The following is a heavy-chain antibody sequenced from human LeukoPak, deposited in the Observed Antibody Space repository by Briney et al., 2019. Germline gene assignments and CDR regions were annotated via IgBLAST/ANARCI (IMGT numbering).Heavy chain of an antibody. Sequence: GGSLRLSCAASGFTFSSYAMSWVRQAPGKGLEWVSAISGSGGSTYYADSVKGRFTISRDNSKNTLYLQMNSLRAEDTAVYYCAKRGGLGYCSSTSCPPGDWGQGTLVTVSS. D-gene: IGHD2-2*01. CDR3: AKRGGLGYCSSTSCPPGD. J-gene: IGHJ4*02. CDR2: ISGSGGST. CDR1: GFTFSSYA. V-gene: IGHV3-23*01.